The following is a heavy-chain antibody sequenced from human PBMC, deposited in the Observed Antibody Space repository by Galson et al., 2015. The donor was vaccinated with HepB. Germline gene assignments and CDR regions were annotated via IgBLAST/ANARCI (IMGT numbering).Heavy chain of an antibody. J-gene: IGHJ5*02. CDR1: GSTFSSYA. CDR3: ARDRTEGIAIRGWFDP. CDR2: ISYDGSNK. V-gene: IGHV3-30-3*01. Sequence: SLRLSCAASGSTFSSYAMHWVRQAPGKGLEWVAVISYDGSNKYYADSVKGRFTISRDNSKNTLYLQMNSLRAEDTAVYYCARDRTEGIAIRGWFDPWGQGTLVTVSS. D-gene: IGHD6-13*01.